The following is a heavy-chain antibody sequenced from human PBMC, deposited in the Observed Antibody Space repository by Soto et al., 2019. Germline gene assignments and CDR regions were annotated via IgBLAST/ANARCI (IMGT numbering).Heavy chain of an antibody. CDR2: IKQDGSEK. Sequence: GGSLRLSCAASGFTFSSYWMSWVRQAPGKGLEWVANIKQDGSEKYYVDSVKGRFTISRDNAKNSLYLQMNSLRAEDTAVYYCARPNPYFDWLLWGAFDIWGQGTMVTVSS. D-gene: IGHD3-9*01. CDR3: ARPNPYFDWLLWGAFDI. J-gene: IGHJ3*02. V-gene: IGHV3-7*01. CDR1: GFTFSSYW.